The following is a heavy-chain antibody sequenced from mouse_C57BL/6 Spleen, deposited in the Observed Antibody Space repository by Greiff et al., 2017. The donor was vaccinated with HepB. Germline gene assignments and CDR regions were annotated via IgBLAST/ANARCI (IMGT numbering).Heavy chain of an antibody. D-gene: IGHD1-1*01. CDR3: ARERYYGRRDAMDY. V-gene: IGHV5-4*01. CDR1: GFTFSSYA. CDR2: ISDGGSYT. Sequence: DVQLVESGGGLVKPGGSLKLSCAASGFTFSSYAMSWVRQTPEKRLEWVATISDGGSYTYYPDNVKGRFTISRDNAKNNLYLQMSHLKSEDTAMYYCARERYYGRRDAMDYWGQGTSVTVSS. J-gene: IGHJ4*01.